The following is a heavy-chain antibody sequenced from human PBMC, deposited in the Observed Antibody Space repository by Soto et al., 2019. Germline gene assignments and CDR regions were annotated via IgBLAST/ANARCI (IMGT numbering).Heavy chain of an antibody. V-gene: IGHV3-15*01. D-gene: IGHD5-18*01. CDR3: TTDVPWIQLWILKDAFDI. Sequence: GGSLRLSCAASGFTFSNAWMSWVRQAPGKGLEWVGRIKSKTDGGTTDYAAPVKGRFTISRDDPKNTLYLQMNSLKTEDTAVYYCTTDVPWIQLWILKDAFDIWGQGTMVTVSS. CDR1: GFTFSNAW. CDR2: IKSKTDGGTT. J-gene: IGHJ3*02.